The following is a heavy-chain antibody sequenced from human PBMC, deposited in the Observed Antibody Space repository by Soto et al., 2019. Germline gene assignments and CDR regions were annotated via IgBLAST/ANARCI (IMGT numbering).Heavy chain of an antibody. CDR2: IIPIFGTA. D-gene: IGHD2-2*02. CDR3: ARSWDIVVVPAAIRYYYYGMDV. J-gene: IGHJ6*02. Sequence: QVQLVQSGAEVKKPGSSVKVSCKASGGTFSSYAISSVRQAPGQGLEWMGGIIPIFGTANYAQKFQGRVTITADESTSTAYRELSSLRSEDTAVYYCARSWDIVVVPAAIRYYYYGMDVWGQGTTVTVSS. CDR1: GGTFSSYA. V-gene: IGHV1-69*01.